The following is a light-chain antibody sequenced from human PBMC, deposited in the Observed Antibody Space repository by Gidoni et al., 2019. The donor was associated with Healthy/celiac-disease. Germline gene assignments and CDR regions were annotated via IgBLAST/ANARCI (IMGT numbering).Light chain of an antibody. CDR2: ETS. CDR3: QQWANRPPVT. J-gene: IGKJ4*01. V-gene: IGKV3-11*01. CDR1: QSVSNS. Sequence: EIVLTQSPATLFLSPGESSTLSCRASQSVSNSLAWYQQKAGQAPRRLMDETSSRATGIPARFSGSGSGTDFTLTISSLEPEDFAVYYCQQWANRPPVTFXGXTKVEIK.